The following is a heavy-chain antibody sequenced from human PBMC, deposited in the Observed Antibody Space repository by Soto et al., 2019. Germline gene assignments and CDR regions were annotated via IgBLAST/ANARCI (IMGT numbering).Heavy chain of an antibody. CDR3: ARGVVRRVIIQYTSFFDS. CDR1: GGSLSDYY. V-gene: IGHV4-34*01. J-gene: IGHJ4*02. CDR2: INHSEST. Sequence: SETLSLTCAVYGGSLSDYYLTWIRQPPRKGLEWIGEINHSESTNHNPSLKGRVTISVDTSQNQFSLKVSSVTAADTAVYYCARGVVRRVIIQYTSFFDSWGMGTLVADSS. D-gene: IGHD3-10*01.